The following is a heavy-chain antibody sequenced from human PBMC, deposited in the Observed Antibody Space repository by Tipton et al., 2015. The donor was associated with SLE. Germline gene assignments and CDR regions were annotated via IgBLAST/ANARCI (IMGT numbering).Heavy chain of an antibody. J-gene: IGHJ6*03. Sequence: LRLSCTVSGASISSHQWSWIRQSPREGLEWIGYIYDRGTTNYNPSVKSRVTISIDTSTNQLSLKLSSVTAADTAIYYCASNSGTYYYYYYMDVWGKGTTVTVSS. V-gene: IGHV4-59*11. CDR1: GASISSHQ. CDR2: IYDRGTT. CDR3: ASNSGTYYYYYYMDV. D-gene: IGHD1-26*01.